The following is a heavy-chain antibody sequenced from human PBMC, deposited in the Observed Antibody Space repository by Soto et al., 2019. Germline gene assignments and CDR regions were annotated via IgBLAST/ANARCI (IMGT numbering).Heavy chain of an antibody. CDR1: GGFISSGGYY. D-gene: IGHD3-10*01. CDR2: IYYSGGT. J-gene: IGHJ4*02. CDR3: AGGSGSYYRL. V-gene: IGHV4-31*03. Sequence: SETLSLTCTVSGGFISSGGYYWSWIRQHPGKGLEWIGYIYYSGGTYYNPSLKSRVTISVDTSENQFSLKLSSVTAADTAVYYCAGGSGSYYRLWGQGTLVTVSS.